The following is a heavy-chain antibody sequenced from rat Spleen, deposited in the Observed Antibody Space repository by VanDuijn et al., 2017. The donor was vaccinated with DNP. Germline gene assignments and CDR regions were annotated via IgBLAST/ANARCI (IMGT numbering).Heavy chain of an antibody. V-gene: IGHV5-46*01. CDR3: TTGYGY. CDR1: GFTFSSFP. D-gene: IGHD1-4*01. CDR2: ITNSGDST. Sequence: EVQLVESGGGLVQPGRSMKLSCAASGFTFSSFPMAWVRQAPTKGLEWVASITNSGDSTYYRDSVKGRFTISRDNAKITLYLQMDSLRSEDTATYYCTTGYGYWGQGVMVTVSS. J-gene: IGHJ2*01.